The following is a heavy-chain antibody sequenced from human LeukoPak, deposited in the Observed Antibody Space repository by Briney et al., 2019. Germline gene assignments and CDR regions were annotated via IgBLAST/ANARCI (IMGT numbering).Heavy chain of an antibody. CDR3: ARASITIIGDFDY. V-gene: IGHV6-1*01. J-gene: IGHJ4*02. Sequence: SQTRSLTCALSGDSASSNTATWNWIRQSPSRGLEWLGRTYYRSKWYSSSAVSVKSRITVNPDTSKNQFSLQLKSVTPEDAAVYYCARASITIIGDFDYWGQGILVTVSS. CDR1: GDSASSNTAT. D-gene: IGHD3-22*01. CDR2: TYYRSKWYS.